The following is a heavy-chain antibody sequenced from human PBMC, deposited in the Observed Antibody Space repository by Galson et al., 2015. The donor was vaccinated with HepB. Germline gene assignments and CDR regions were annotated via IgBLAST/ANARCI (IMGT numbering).Heavy chain of an antibody. CDR1: GYTFTSYG. V-gene: IGHV1-18*01. CDR2: ISAYNGNT. J-gene: IGHJ3*02. Sequence: SVKVSCKASGYTFTSYGISWVRQAPGQGLEWMGWISAYNGNTNYAQKLQGRVTMTTDTSTSTAYMELRSLRSDDTAVYYCARFDCSSTSCYSGGDAFDIWGQGTMVTVSS. CDR3: ARFDCSSTSCYSGGDAFDI. D-gene: IGHD2-2*01.